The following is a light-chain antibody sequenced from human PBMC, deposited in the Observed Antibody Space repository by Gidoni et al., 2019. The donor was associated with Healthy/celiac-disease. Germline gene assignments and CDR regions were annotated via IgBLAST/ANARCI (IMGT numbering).Light chain of an antibody. CDR2: DAS. V-gene: IGKV1-33*01. CDR1: QDISNY. CDR3: QQYDNLQT. Sequence: DIQMTQSPSSLSASVGDSVTITCQASQDISNYLNWYQQKPGKAPKLLIYDASNLETGVPSRFSGSGSGTDFTFTISSLQPEDIATYYCQQYDNLQTFGQGTKLEIK. J-gene: IGKJ2*01.